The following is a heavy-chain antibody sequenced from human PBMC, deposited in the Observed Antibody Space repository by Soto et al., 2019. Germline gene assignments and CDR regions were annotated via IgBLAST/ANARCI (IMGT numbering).Heavy chain of an antibody. CDR3: ARNPDPNWSTPYYYYYGMDV. CDR1: GFTFSSYG. D-gene: IGHD1-20*01. Sequence: PGESLKISCAASGFTFSSYGMHWVRQAPGKGLEWVAVIWYDGSNKYYADSVKGRFTISRDNSKNTLYLQMNSLRAEDTAVYYCARNPDPNWSTPYYYYYGMDVWGQGTTVTVSS. J-gene: IGHJ6*02. CDR2: IWYDGSNK. V-gene: IGHV3-33*01.